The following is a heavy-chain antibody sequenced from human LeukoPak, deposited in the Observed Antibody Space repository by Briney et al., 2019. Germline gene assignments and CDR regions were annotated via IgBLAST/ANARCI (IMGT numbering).Heavy chain of an antibody. J-gene: IGHJ5*02. CDR3: ARVERQQLVHWFDP. Sequence: ASVKVTCKASGCTFTSYGISWVRQAPGQGLEWMGWISAYNGNTNYAQKLQGRVTMTTDTSTSTAYMELRSLRSDDTAVYYCARVERQQLVHWFDPWGQGTLVTVSS. D-gene: IGHD6-13*01. CDR2: ISAYNGNT. V-gene: IGHV1-18*01. CDR1: GCTFTSYG.